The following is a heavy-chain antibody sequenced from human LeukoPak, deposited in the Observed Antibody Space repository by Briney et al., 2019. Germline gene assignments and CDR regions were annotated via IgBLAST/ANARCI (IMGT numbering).Heavy chain of an antibody. V-gene: IGHV4-59*08. D-gene: IGHD2-21*01. CDR2: IYHSGST. CDR3: ARLHEVGLFFEI. J-gene: IGHJ4*02. CDR1: GGAISSYY. Sequence: PSETLSLTCTVPGGAISSYYWSWMGQPPGKGLEWFGCIYHSGSTNYNPSLISRVIMSVDTSENQFSLKLRSVPAADTAVYYCARLHEVGLFFEIWGRGTLVSVS.